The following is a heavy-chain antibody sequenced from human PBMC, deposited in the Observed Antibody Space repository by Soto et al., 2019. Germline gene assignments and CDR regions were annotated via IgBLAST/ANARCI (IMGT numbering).Heavy chain of an antibody. CDR2: IYYSGST. V-gene: IGHV4-30-4*01. CDR3: DRDYRVPSAGAMDV. Sequence: QVQLQESGPGLVKPSQTLSLTCTVSGGSINSGDYHWSWIRQSPGKGLEWIGAIYYSGSTYYNPSLKSRIRISVDTSKNQFSLKVNSVTAADTAVYYCDRDYRVPSAGAMDVWGQGTTVTVSS. CDR1: GGSINSGDYH. D-gene: IGHD3-16*02. J-gene: IGHJ6*02.